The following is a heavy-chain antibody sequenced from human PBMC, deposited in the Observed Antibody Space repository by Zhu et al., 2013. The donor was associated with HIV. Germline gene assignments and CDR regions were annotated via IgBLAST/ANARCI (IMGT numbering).Heavy chain of an antibody. CDR2: INPNSGGT. D-gene: IGHD1-26*01. Sequence: QVQLVQSGAEVKKPGASVKVSCKASGYTFTGYYMHWVRQAPGQGLEWMGWINPNSGGTNYAQKFQGWVTMTRDTSISTAYMELSRLRSDDTAVYYCAREQPWDFNAGYYGMDVWGQGTTGHRLL. J-gene: IGHJ6*02. CDR3: AREQPWDFNAGYYGMDV. CDR1: GYTFTGYY. V-gene: IGHV1-2*04.